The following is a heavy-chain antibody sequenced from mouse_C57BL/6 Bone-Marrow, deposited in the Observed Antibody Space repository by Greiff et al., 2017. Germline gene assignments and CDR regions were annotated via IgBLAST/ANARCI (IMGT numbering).Heavy chain of an antibody. CDR2: IYPGSGNT. CDR1: GYTFTDYY. D-gene: IGHD3-2*01. Sequence: VQLQESGAELVRPGASVKLSCKASGYTFTDYYINWVKQRTGQGLEWIARIYPGSGNTSYTEKFKSKATLAAEKTSSTAYMQLSSLTSADSAVYFCATAPWYYGGQGTTLTVSS. J-gene: IGHJ2*01. CDR3: ATAPWYY. V-gene: IGHV1-76*01.